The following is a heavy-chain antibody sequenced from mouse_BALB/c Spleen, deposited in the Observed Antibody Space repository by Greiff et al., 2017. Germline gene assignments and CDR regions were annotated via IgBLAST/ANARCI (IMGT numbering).Heavy chain of an antibody. V-gene: IGHV5-6*01. CDR2: ISSGGSYT. CDR1: GFTFSSYG. J-gene: IGHJ4*01. CDR3: ARHQLGGEVYAMDD. Sequence: EVMLVESGGDLVKPGGSLKLSCAASGFTFSSYGMSWVRQTPDKRLEWVATISSGGSYTYYPDSVKGRFTISRDNAKNTLYLQMSSLKSEDTAMYYCARHQLGGEVYAMDDGGQGTSVTVSS. D-gene: IGHD4-1*02.